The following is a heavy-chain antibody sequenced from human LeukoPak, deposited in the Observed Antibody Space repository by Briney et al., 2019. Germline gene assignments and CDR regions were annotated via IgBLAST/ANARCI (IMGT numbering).Heavy chain of an antibody. J-gene: IGHJ6*03. CDR3: ARDGCGGSCFHYYYYYMDV. CDR2: ISTIGIT. D-gene: IGHD2-15*01. Sequence: SQTLSLTCTVSSGSISSSNYYWSWIPQPAGGGLEWIGRISTIGITNYNPSLISRVTISIDTSKNQFSLKLSSVTAADTAVYYCARDGCGGSCFHYYYYYMDVWGKGTTVTISS. V-gene: IGHV4-61*02. CDR1: SGSISSSNYY.